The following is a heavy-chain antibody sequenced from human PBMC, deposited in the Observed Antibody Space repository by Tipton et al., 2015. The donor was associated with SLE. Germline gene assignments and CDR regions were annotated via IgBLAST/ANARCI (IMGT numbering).Heavy chain of an antibody. D-gene: IGHD6-19*01. CDR1: GYSISSGYY. Sequence: TLSLTCAVSGYSISSGYYWGWIRQPPGKGLEWIGYIYYSGSTNYNPSLKSRVTISVDTSKNQFSLKLSSVTAADTAVYYCAREEYSSGWTEVHWFDPWGQGTLVTVSS. V-gene: IGHV4-61*01. CDR3: AREEYSSGWTEVHWFDP. CDR2: IYYSGST. J-gene: IGHJ5*02.